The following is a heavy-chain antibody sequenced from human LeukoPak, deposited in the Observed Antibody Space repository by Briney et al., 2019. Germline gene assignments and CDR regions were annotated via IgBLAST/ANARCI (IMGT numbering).Heavy chain of an antibody. CDR1: GGSISSGDFP. CDR2: IFHTGHT. CDR3: ARGFYGAGSQFDY. J-gene: IGHJ4*02. D-gene: IGHD3-10*01. Sequence: PSQTLSLTCAVSGGSISSGDFPWSWIRQPPGKGLEWIGYIFHTGHTSYNPSLKSRVTISVDMSKNQLSLRLTSVTATDTAVYYCARGFYGAGSQFDYWGQGTLVTVSS. V-gene: IGHV4-30-2*01.